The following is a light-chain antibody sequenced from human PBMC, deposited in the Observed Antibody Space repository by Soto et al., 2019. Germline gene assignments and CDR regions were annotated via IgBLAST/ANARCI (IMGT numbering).Light chain of an antibody. J-gene: IGKJ3*01. CDR1: QSVRSSY. CDR3: QQYGSSPGVFT. V-gene: IGKV3-20*01. Sequence: EIVLTQSPGTLSLSPGERATLSCRASQSVRSSYLAWYQQKPGQAPRLLIYGASSRATGIPDRFSGSGSGTDFTLTISRLEPEDFAVYYCQQYGSSPGVFTFGPGTKVDIK. CDR2: GAS.